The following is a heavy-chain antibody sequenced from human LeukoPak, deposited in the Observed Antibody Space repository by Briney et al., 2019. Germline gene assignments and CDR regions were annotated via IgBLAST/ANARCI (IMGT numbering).Heavy chain of an antibody. Sequence: PGGSLRLSCAASGFTFSSYVMNWVRQAPGKGLEWVSYICSNSSTIYYVDSVKGRFTISRDTAKNSLYLQMHSLRALATADKYCSRRLLGYYYGMDVGYRGTTVTV. CDR1: GFTFSSYV. V-gene: IGHV3-48*03. CDR2: ICSNSSTI. CDR3: SRRLLGYYYGMDV. J-gene: IGHJ6*04. D-gene: IGHD2-15*01.